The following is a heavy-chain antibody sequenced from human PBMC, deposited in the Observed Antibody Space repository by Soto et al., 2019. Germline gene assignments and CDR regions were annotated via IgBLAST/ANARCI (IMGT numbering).Heavy chain of an antibody. CDR2: INAGNGNT. J-gene: IGHJ4*02. D-gene: IGHD6-19*01. V-gene: IGHV1-3*01. CDR1: GYTFTSYA. CDR3: ARDQMVAGKRDLVDY. Sequence: ASVKVSCKASGYTFTSYAMHWVRQAPGQRLEWMGWINAGNGNTKYSQKFQGRVTITRDTSASTAYMELSSLRSEDTAVYYCARDQMVAGKRDLVDYWGQGTLVTVSS.